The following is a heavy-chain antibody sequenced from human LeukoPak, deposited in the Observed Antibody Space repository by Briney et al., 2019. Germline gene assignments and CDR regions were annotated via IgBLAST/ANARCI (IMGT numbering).Heavy chain of an antibody. D-gene: IGHD7-27*01. CDR2: INPSGGST. CDR1: GYTFTSYY. CDR3: ARGPANWGSYGY. J-gene: IGHJ4*02. Sequence: ASVKVSCKASGYTFTSYYMHWVRQAPGQGLEWMGIINPSGGSTNYAQKFQGRVTITADESTSTAYMELSSLRSEDTAVYYCARGPANWGSYGYWGQGTLVTVSS. V-gene: IGHV1-46*01.